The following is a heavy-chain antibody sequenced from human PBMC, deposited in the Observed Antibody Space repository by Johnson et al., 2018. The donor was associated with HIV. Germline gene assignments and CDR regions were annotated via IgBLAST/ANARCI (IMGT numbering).Heavy chain of an antibody. CDR3: ATIDYYDSRDAFDI. Sequence: QVQLVESGGGVVQPGRSLRLSCAASGFIFSSFAMHWVRQAPGKGLEWVGVISYDGSNKYYTDSVKGRFSISRDNSENTLYLQMNSLRAEDTAVYYCATIDYYDSRDAFDIWGQGTMVTVSS. D-gene: IGHD3-22*01. CDR1: GFIFSSFA. J-gene: IGHJ3*02. CDR2: ISYDGSNK. V-gene: IGHV3-30-3*01.